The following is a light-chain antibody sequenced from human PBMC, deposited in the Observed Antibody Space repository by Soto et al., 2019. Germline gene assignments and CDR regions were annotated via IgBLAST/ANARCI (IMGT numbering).Light chain of an antibody. CDR3: QQYYTTPWT. Sequence: DIVMTQSPDSLAVSLGERATFNCKSSQSVLFASDNNNYLAWYQQKPGLPPKLLIYWASARESGVPDRFIGSGSGTDFTLTISSLQAEDVAVYYCQQYYTTPWTFGQGTKVEIK. J-gene: IGKJ1*01. V-gene: IGKV4-1*01. CDR2: WAS. CDR1: QSVLFASDNNNY.